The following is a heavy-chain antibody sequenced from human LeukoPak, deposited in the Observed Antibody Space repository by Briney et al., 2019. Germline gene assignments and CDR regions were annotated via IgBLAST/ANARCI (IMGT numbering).Heavy chain of an antibody. Sequence: SETLSLTCTVSGGPIISSSYYWGWIRQPPGKGLEWIGSIYYSGSTYYNPSLKSRVTISVDTSKNQFSLKLSSVTAADTAVYYCARLGFYALTDYWGQVTLVTVSS. CDR3: ARLGFYALTDY. J-gene: IGHJ4*02. V-gene: IGHV4-39*01. CDR1: GGPIISSSYY. D-gene: IGHD2/OR15-2a*01. CDR2: IYYSGST.